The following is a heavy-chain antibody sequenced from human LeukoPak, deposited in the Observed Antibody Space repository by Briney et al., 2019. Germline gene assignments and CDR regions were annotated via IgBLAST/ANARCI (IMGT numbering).Heavy chain of an antibody. CDR1: GFTSDDCA. Sequence: GGSLRLSCAGSGFTSDDCAMHWVRQAPGKGLEWVSGISWNSGSIGYADSVKGRFTISRDNAKNSLYLQMNSLRAEDTALYYCAKDMTQLPILIGYWGQGTLVTVSS. CDR3: AKDMTQLPILIGY. CDR2: ISWNSGSI. V-gene: IGHV3-9*02. D-gene: IGHD5-18*01. J-gene: IGHJ4*02.